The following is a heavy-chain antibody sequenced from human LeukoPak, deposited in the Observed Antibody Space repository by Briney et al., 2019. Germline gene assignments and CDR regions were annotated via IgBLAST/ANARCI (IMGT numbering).Heavy chain of an antibody. D-gene: IGHD6-13*01. CDR2: TYYRSRWSS. J-gene: IGHJ4*02. Sequence: SQTLSLTCAISGDSVSANAWTWIRQSPLRGLEWLGRTYYRSRWSSEYAISVRGRITFNSDTSKIQFSLHLTSVTPDDTAVYFCARDIAAACDYWGQGTLVTVSS. CDR1: GDSVSANA. V-gene: IGHV6-1*01. CDR3: ARDIAAACDY.